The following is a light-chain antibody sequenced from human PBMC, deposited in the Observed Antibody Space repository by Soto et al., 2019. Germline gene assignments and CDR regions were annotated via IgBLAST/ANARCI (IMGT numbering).Light chain of an antibody. V-gene: IGLV2-14*01. J-gene: IGLJ1*01. CDR1: TSDVGGYNY. CDR3: SSYTSSSSYV. CDR2: EVS. Sequence: QYALTQPAAGSGSPGQCFTISCPGPTSDVGGYNYVSWYQQHPGQAPKLLIYEVSNRPSAVSDRFSRSKSGHTASLTISGLQAEDEADHYCSSYTSSSSYVFGPGTKVTVL.